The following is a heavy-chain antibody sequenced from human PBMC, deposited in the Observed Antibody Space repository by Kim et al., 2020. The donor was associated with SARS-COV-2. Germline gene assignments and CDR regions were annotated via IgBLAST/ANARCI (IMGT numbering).Heavy chain of an antibody. CDR3: PKGWWCCIWDY. Sequence: GGSLRLSCTTSGFTFFGHAMSWVRQAPGKGLEWVSSIDGSDGTTYYVDSVKGRFSISRDDSRNTLYLQMSALRADDTATYYCPKGWWCCIWDYCGQG. J-gene: IGHJ4*02. CDR2: IDGSDGTT. CDR1: GFTFFGHA. D-gene: IGHD2-21*01. V-gene: IGHV3-23*01.